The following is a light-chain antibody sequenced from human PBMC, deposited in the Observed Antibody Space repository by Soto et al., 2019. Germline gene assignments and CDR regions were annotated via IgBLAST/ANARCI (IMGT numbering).Light chain of an antibody. Sequence: NFMLTQPHSVSESPGKTVIISCTRSSGSIASNYVQWYQQRPGSSPTTVIYEDNQRPSGVPDRFSGSIDSASTSASLTISGLETEDAADYYCQSYDATNQVFGGGTKLTVL. J-gene: IGLJ3*02. V-gene: IGLV6-57*01. CDR1: SGSIASNY. CDR2: EDN. CDR3: QSYDATNQV.